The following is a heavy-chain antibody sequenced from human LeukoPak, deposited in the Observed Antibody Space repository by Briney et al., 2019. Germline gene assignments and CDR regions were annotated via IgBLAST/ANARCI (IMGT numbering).Heavy chain of an antibody. Sequence: SETLSLTCSVSGDSITNSYWSWIRQPPGTRLEWIGYIYYNGTTTYNPSLRSRVTISVDTSKNQFSLKLNSVTAADTAVYYCARDPSGFYGFDYWGQGTLVTVSS. J-gene: IGHJ4*02. CDR1: GDSITNSY. V-gene: IGHV4-59*13. CDR3: ARDPSGFYGFDY. CDR2: IYYNGTT. D-gene: IGHD3-22*01.